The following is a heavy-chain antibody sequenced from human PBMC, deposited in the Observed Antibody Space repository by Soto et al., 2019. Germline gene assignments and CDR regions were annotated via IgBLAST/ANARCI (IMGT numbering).Heavy chain of an antibody. J-gene: IGHJ3*02. CDR2: IRSKTYGGTT. CDR3: ATARVTYFPHAFDI. V-gene: IGHV3-49*04. CDR1: GFTFGDHA. Sequence: GGSLRLSCTGSGFTFGDHAVTWVRQAPGKGLEWVGFIRSKTYGGTTEYAASVQGRFTISRDDSKSIAYLQMNSLKTEDTVVYYCATARVTYFPHAFDIWGQGTMVTVSS. D-gene: IGHD3-10*01.